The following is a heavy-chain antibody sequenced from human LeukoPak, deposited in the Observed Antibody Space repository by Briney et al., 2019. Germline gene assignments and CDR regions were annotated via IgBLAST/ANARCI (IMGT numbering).Heavy chain of an antibody. CDR1: GFTFSSYT. CDR3: ARPGYSGYIIGYYFDY. J-gene: IGHJ4*02. Sequence: GGSLRLSCAAFGFTFSSYTMNWVRQAPGKGLEWVSSISSSGSYIYYADSLKGRFTISRDNAKNSLYLQMSSLRAKDTAVYYCARPGYSGYIIGYYFDYWGQGTLVTVSS. CDR2: ISSSGSYI. D-gene: IGHD5-12*01. V-gene: IGHV3-21*06.